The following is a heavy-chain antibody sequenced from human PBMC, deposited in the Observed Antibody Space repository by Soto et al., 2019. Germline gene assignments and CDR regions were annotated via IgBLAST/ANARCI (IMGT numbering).Heavy chain of an antibody. CDR1: GFTFSSYG. D-gene: IGHD4-17*01. CDR3: ATSYGDPDYFDY. Sequence: PGGSLRLSCAASGFTFSSYGMHWVHQAPGKGLEWVAVIWYDGSNKYYADSVKGRFTISRDNSKNTLYLQMNSLRAEDTAVYYCATSYGDPDYFDYWGQGTLVTVSS. V-gene: IGHV3-33*01. J-gene: IGHJ4*02. CDR2: IWYDGSNK.